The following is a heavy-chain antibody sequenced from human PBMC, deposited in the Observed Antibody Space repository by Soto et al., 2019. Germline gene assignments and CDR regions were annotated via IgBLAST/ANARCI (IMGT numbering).Heavy chain of an antibody. CDR3: ARGGYRGADAFDI. V-gene: IGHV1-69*02. Sequence: QVQLVQSGAEVKKPGSSVKVSCKASGGTFSSYTISWVRQAPGQGLEWMGRIIPILGIANYAQKFQGRVTITADKSTSTAYMELSRLRSEDTAVYYCARGGYRGADAFDIWGQGTMVTVSS. D-gene: IGHD5-12*01. CDR1: GGTFSSYT. J-gene: IGHJ3*02. CDR2: IIPILGIA.